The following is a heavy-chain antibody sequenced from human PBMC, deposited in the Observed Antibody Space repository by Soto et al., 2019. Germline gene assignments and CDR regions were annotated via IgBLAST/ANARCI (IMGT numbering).Heavy chain of an antibody. J-gene: IGHJ6*02. CDR2: IFPIFGTA. CDR3: AREGEIAVAGGGGMDV. Sequence: SVKVSCKASGGTFKNYAINWVRQAPGQGLEWMGGIFPIFGTADYAQRFQGRVTITADESISTAYMELSRLRSDDTAVYYCAREGEIAVAGGGGMDVWGQGTTVTVSS. CDR1: GGTFKNYA. D-gene: IGHD6-19*01. V-gene: IGHV1-69*13.